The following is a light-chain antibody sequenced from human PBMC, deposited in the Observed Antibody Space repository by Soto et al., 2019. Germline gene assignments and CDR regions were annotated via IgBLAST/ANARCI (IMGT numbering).Light chain of an antibody. Sequence: QSALTQPASVSGSPGQSITISCTGTSSDVGGSNYVSWYQHHPGKAPTLMISEVSNRPSGVSNRFSGSKSGNTASLTISGLQAEDEADYYCCSRTSSGTYVFGTGTQLTVL. CDR1: SSDVGGSNY. CDR2: EVS. J-gene: IGLJ1*01. V-gene: IGLV2-14*01. CDR3: CSRTSSGTYV.